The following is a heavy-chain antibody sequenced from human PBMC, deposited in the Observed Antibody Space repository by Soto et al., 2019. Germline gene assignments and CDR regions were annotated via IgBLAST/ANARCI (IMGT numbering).Heavy chain of an antibody. Sequence: GESLKISCKGSGYSFTSYWIGWVRRMPWKGLEWMGIIYPGDSDTRYSPSFQGQVTISADKSISTAYLQWSSLKASDTAMYYCARPSGYYSEYYYYGMDVWGQGTTVTVSS. V-gene: IGHV5-51*01. D-gene: IGHD3-3*01. CDR1: GYSFTSYW. CDR2: IYPGDSDT. J-gene: IGHJ6*02. CDR3: ARPSGYYSEYYYYGMDV.